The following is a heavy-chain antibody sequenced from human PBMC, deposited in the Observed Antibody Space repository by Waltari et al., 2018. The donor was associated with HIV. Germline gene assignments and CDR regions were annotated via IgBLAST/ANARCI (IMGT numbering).Heavy chain of an antibody. CDR1: GGSITSTY. D-gene: IGHD3-22*01. CDR2: IYYSGST. CDR3: ARFASEIFDSSGYSFDY. J-gene: IGHJ4*02. V-gene: IGHV4-59*08. Sequence: QVQLQESGPGLVKPSETLSLTCTVPGGSITSTYWSWVRQPPGKGLEWIGYIYYSGSTNYNPSLKSRVTISVDTSKNQFSLKLTSVTAADTAVYYCARFASEIFDSSGYSFDYWGQGALVTVPS.